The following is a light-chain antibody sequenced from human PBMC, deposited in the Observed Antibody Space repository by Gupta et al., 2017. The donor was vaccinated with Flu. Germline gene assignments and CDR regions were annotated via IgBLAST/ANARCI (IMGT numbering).Light chain of an antibody. V-gene: IGKV3-15*01. CDR2: YAS. Sequence: VTLSVSPGERVTIFCRASQDVRNNVAWYQHKAGQAPRLLIYYASTRATGLPARFSGSGSGTEFTLTIASRQFEDIGVYYCQEYEAWPPWTFGQGTKVEIK. J-gene: IGKJ1*01. CDR3: QEYEAWPPWT. CDR1: QDVRNN.